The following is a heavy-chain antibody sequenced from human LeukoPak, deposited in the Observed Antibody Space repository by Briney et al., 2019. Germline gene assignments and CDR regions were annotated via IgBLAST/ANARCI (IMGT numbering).Heavy chain of an antibody. CDR2: ISGSGGST. CDR1: GFTFSSYA. J-gene: IGHJ3*02. V-gene: IGHV3-23*01. Sequence: GGSLRLSCAASGFTFSSYAMSWVRQAPGKGLEWVSTISGSGGSTYYADSGKGRFTVSRDNSKNTLYLQMNSLRAEDTAVYYCAKDRTYCTNAICYNAFDIWGQGTMITVSS. D-gene: IGHD2-8*01. CDR3: AKDRTYCTNAICYNAFDI.